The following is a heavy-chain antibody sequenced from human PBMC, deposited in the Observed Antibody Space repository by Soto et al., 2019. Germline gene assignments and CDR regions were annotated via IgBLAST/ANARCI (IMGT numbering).Heavy chain of an antibody. CDR1: GFTFSSYG. J-gene: IGHJ4*02. CDR2: ILYDGSSK. Sequence: QVQLVESGGGVVQPGRSLRLSCAASGFTFSSYGMHWVRQAPGKGLEWVAAILYDGSSKYYADSVKGRFTISRDNSKNTVYLQMGSLRAEDTAVYYCARGKGGGDFPFGYWGQGTLVTVSS. D-gene: IGHD2-21*02. V-gene: IGHV3-30-3*01. CDR3: ARGKGGGDFPFGY.